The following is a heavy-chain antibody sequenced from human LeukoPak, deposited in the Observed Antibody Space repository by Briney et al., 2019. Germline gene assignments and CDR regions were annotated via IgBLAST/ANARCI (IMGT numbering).Heavy chain of an antibody. Sequence: GRSLRLSCAPSGFNFSDSRMTWVRQAPGKRLQWVANINRDGTEKHFLDSIEGRFTISIDHRKKSLYLQMNSVRPQDTAVYFCVRGDWYFESWGQGTLVTVS. CDR2: INRDGTEK. CDR3: VRGDWYFES. J-gene: IGHJ4*02. CDR1: GFNFSDSR. D-gene: IGHD2-21*01. V-gene: IGHV3-7*04.